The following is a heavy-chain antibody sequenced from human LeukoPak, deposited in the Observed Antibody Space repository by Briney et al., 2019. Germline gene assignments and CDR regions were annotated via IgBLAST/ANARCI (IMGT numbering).Heavy chain of an antibody. V-gene: IGHV1-2*02. CDR3: ARVELSYYGMDV. Sequence: AASVKVSCKASGYTFTGYYMHWVRQAPGQGLEWMGWINPNSGGTNYAQKFQGRVTMTRDTSISTAYMELSRLRSDDTAVYYCARVELSYYGMDVWGQGTTVVVSS. J-gene: IGHJ6*02. CDR1: GYTFTGYY. D-gene: IGHD1-1*01. CDR2: INPNSGGT.